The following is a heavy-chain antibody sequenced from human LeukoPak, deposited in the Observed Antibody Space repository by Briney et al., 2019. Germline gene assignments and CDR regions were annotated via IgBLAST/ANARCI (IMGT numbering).Heavy chain of an antibody. CDR2: INYSGST. Sequence: PSETLSLTCTVSGGSISSYYWSWIRQPPGKGLEWIGYINYSGSTKYNPSLKSRVTISVDTSKNQFSLKVSSVTAANTAVYYCARQGDSGTYYYFDYWGQGTLVTVSS. D-gene: IGHD1-26*01. J-gene: IGHJ4*02. CDR1: GGSISSYY. CDR3: ARQGDSGTYYYFDY. V-gene: IGHV4-59*08.